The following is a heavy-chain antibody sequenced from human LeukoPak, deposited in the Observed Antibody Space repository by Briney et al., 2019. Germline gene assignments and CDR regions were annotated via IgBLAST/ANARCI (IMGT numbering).Heavy chain of an antibody. CDR3: ARGDFDY. Sequence: GGSLRLSCAASGFTFSSYAMHWVRQAPGKGLEWVAVISYDGSNKYYADSVKGRFTISRDNSKNTLYLQMNSLRAEDTAVYYCARGDFDYWGQGTLVTVSS. J-gene: IGHJ4*02. CDR2: ISYDGSNK. V-gene: IGHV3-30-3*01. CDR1: GFTFSSYA.